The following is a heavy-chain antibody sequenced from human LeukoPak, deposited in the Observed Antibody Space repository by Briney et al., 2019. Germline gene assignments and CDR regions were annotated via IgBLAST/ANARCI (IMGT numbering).Heavy chain of an antibody. D-gene: IGHD2-2*01. Sequence: PGGSLRLSCAASGFTFSRHWMSWVRQAPGKGLEWVANINQDGGEKHYVDSVKGRFTISRDNSKNTLYLQMNSLRAEDTAVYYCARMGGYCSVTSCREVYMDVWGKGTTVTVSS. CDR1: GFTFSRHW. V-gene: IGHV3-7*01. CDR3: ARMGGYCSVTSCREVYMDV. J-gene: IGHJ6*03. CDR2: INQDGGEK.